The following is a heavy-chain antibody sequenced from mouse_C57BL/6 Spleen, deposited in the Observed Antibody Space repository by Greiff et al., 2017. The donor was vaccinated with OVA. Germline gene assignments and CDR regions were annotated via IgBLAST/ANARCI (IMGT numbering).Heavy chain of an antibody. J-gene: IGHJ2*01. CDR2: IDPENGAT. Sequence: VQLQQSGAELVRPGASVKLSCTASGFNIKDDYMHWVKQRPEQGLEWIGWIDPENGATEYASQFQGKATITADTSSNTAYLQLSSLTSEDTAVYYCTTPHDYVDYWGKGTTLTVSS. CDR1: GFNIKDDY. V-gene: IGHV14-4*01. CDR3: TTPHDYVDY. D-gene: IGHD2-4*01.